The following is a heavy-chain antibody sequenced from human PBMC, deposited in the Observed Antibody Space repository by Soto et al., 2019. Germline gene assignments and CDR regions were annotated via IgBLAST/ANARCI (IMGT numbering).Heavy chain of an antibody. D-gene: IGHD3-9*01. V-gene: IGHV3-30-3*01. J-gene: IGHJ6*02. CDR1: GFTFSSYA. CDR3: ARYPGSDILPASSGLDI. Sequence: GGSLRLSFAASGFTFSSYAMHKVRQAPGKGLQWVTVISFDGSNKYYADSVKRRFTISRDNSRNTPDLQINSLRAEDTDVYYCARYPGSDILPASSGLDILGPGTTVKVSS. CDR2: ISFDGSNK.